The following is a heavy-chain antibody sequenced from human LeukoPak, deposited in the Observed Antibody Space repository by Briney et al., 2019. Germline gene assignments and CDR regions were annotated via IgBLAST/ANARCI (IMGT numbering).Heavy chain of an antibody. D-gene: IGHD3-22*01. CDR3: AKRLSYYDSSGYFDY. Sequence: GGSLRLSCAASGFTFSSYAMGWVRQAPGKGLEWVSAISGSGGSTYYADSVKGRFTISRDNSKNTLYLQMNSLRAEDTAVYYCAKRLSYYDSSGYFDYWGQGTLVTVSS. V-gene: IGHV3-23*01. CDR1: GFTFSSYA. J-gene: IGHJ4*02. CDR2: ISGSGGST.